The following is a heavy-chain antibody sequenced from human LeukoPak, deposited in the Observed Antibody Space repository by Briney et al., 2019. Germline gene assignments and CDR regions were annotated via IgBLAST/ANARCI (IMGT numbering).Heavy chain of an antibody. J-gene: IGHJ4*02. Sequence: PGRSLRLSCVASGYTFSTYGMHWVRQAPGKGLEWVAVISSDGSDKYYADSVKGRFTISRDNSKNTLCLQMNSLRAEDTAVYYCANAAVTATPAPDYWGQGTLVTVSS. V-gene: IGHV3-30*18. CDR2: ISSDGSDK. D-gene: IGHD2-15*01. CDR1: GYTFSTYG. CDR3: ANAAVTATPAPDY.